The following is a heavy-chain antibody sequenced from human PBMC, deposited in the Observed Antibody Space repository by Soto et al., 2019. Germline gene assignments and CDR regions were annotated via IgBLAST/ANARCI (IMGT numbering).Heavy chain of an antibody. CDR3: ARGEAGVAGTENYGMDV. D-gene: IGHD6-19*01. V-gene: IGHV6-1*01. J-gene: IGHJ6*02. Sequence: PSQTLSLTCSISGDRVSSNSAAWNWIRPSPSRGLEWLGRTYYRSKWYNDYAVSVKSRITINPDTSKNQFSLQLNSVTPEDTAVYYCARGEAGVAGTENYGMDVWGQGTTVTVSS. CDR1: GDRVSSNSAA. CDR2: TYYRSKWYN.